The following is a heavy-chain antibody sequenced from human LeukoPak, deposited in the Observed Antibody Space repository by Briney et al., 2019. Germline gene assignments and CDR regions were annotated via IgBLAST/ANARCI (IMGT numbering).Heavy chain of an antibody. V-gene: IGHV1-18*01. D-gene: IGHD1-1*01. CDR1: GYTFTNYG. CDR3: ARSPLGERGFMGPNYYYYYMDV. CDR2: ISTYSGNS. J-gene: IGHJ6*03. Sequence: GASVKVSCKASGYTFTNYGISWVRQAPGQGLEWRGWISTYSGNSNYAQKLQGRVTMTTDTSTSTAYMELRSLRSDDTAVYYCARSPLGERGFMGPNYYYYYMDVWGKGTTVTVSS.